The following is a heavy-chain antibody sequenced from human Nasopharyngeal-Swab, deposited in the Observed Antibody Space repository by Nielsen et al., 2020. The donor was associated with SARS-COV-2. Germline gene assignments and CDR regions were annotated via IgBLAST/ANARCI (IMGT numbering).Heavy chain of an antibody. Sequence: WIRQPPGKGLEWIGSIYYSGSTYYNPSLKSRVTISVDTSKNQFSLKLGSVTAADTAVYYCASLTFGGVIVIPSYYFDYWGQGTLVTVSS. V-gene: IGHV4-39*01. D-gene: IGHD3-16*02. CDR2: IYYSGST. J-gene: IGHJ4*02. CDR3: ASLTFGGVIVIPSYYFDY.